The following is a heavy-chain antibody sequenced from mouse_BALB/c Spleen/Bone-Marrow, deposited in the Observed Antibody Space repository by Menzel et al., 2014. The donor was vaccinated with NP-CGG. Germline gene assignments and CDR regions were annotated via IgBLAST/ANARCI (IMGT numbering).Heavy chain of an antibody. Sequence: VQLQQSGAELVKPGASVKLSCTASGFNIXDTYMHWVKQSPEQGLEWIGRIDTADGNTKYDPKFQGKATITADTSSNTAYLQLSSMTSEYTAVYYCASYYYGSYGFAYWGQGTLVTVSA. CDR2: IDTADGNT. CDR3: ASYYYGSYGFAY. D-gene: IGHD1-1*01. V-gene: IGHV14-3*02. CDR1: GFNIXDTY. J-gene: IGHJ3*01.